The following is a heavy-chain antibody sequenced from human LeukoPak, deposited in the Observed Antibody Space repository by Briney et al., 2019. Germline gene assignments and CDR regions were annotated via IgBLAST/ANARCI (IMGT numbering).Heavy chain of an antibody. CDR2: ISSSSSYI. V-gene: IGHV3-21*04. CDR1: GFTFSSYA. D-gene: IGHD6-6*01. J-gene: IGHJ4*02. Sequence: GGSLRLSCAASGFTFSSYAMSWVRQAPGKGLEWVSSISSSSSYIYYADSVKGRFTISRDNAKNSLCLQMNSLRAEDTAVYYCAKDLRSSSFLDLEGVFDYWGQGTLVTVSS. CDR3: AKDLRSSSFLDLEGVFDY.